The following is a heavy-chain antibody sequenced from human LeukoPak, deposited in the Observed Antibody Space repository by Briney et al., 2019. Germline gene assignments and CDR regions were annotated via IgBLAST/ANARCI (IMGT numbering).Heavy chain of an antibody. Sequence: VKVSCKASGGTFSSYAISWVRQAPGQGLEWMGGIIPIFGTANYAQKFQGRVTITADESTSTAYMELSSLRSEDTAVYYCARDQSSSSIADAFDIWGQGTMVTVSS. CDR3: ARDQSSSSIADAFDI. CDR2: IIPIFGTA. V-gene: IGHV1-69*01. D-gene: IGHD6-6*01. CDR1: GGTFSSYA. J-gene: IGHJ3*02.